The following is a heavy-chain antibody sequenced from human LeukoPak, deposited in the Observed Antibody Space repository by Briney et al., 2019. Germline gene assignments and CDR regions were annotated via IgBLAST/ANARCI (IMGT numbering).Heavy chain of an antibody. CDR2: INSDGSIT. J-gene: IGHJ4*02. Sequence: GGSLRLSCAAPGFTFSSYWMHWVRQAPGKGLMWVSRINSDGSITNYADSVKGRFTISRDNAKNTLYLQMNSLRAEGTAVYYCARVRATFSPHFDNWGQGTLVTVSS. D-gene: IGHD5-12*01. CDR1: GFTFSSYW. V-gene: IGHV3-74*01. CDR3: ARVRATFSPHFDN.